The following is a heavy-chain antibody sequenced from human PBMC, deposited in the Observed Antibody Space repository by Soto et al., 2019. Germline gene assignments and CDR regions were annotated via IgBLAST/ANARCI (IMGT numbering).Heavy chain of an antibody. Sequence: EVQLLESGGGLVQPGGSLRLSCAASGLTFSSYAMSWGRQAPGKGLEWVAAISGSGGSTYYADSVKGPFTISRDNSKNTLYLQMNSLRAEDTAVYYCAKDPTDRDGYNSPNDYWGQGTLVTVSS. CDR1: GLTFSSYA. CDR3: AKDPTDRDGYNSPNDY. V-gene: IGHV3-23*01. CDR2: ISGSGGST. J-gene: IGHJ4*02. D-gene: IGHD5-12*01.